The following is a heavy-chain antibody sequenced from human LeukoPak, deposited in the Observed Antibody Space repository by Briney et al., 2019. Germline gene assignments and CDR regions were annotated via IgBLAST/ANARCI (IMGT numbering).Heavy chain of an antibody. D-gene: IGHD6-13*01. CDR3: ARDRSNLGYSSSWYDY. J-gene: IGHJ4*02. Sequence: GGSLRLSCAASGFTFSSYNMNWVRQAPGKGLEWVSYISSSSTIYYADSVKGRFTISRDNAKNSLYLQMNSLRAEDTAVYYCARDRSNLGYSSSWYDYWGQGTLVTVSS. CDR1: GFTFSSYN. V-gene: IGHV3-48*04. CDR2: ISSSSTI.